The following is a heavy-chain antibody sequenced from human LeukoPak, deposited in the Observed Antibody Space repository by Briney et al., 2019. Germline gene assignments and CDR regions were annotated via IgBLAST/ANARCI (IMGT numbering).Heavy chain of an antibody. CDR3: AREGYSSSWYETFDY. Sequence: GGSLRVSCAASGFTFSSYSMNWVRQAPGKGLEWVSYISSSSSTIYYADSVKGRFTISRDNAKNSLYLQMNSLRAEDTAVYYCAREGYSSSWYETFDYWGQGTLVTVSS. D-gene: IGHD6-13*01. CDR1: GFTFSSYS. V-gene: IGHV3-48*01. J-gene: IGHJ4*02. CDR2: ISSSSSTI.